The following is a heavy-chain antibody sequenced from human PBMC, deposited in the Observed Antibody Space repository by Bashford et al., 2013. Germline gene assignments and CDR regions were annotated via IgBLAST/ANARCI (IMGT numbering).Heavy chain of an antibody. D-gene: IGHD2-21*01. V-gene: IGHV3-49*04. Sequence: SGGSLRLSCVASGFRISDFGMAWVRQAPGKGLEWVGFIRSKAYGGTTEYAASVKGRFTISRDDSKSIAYLQMNSLKTEDTAVYYCSRTIPLVVGGRDPGYFDYWGQGTLVTVSS. J-gene: IGHJ4*02. CDR3: SRTIPLVVGGRDPGYFDY. CDR1: GFRISDFG. CDR2: IRSKAYGGTT.